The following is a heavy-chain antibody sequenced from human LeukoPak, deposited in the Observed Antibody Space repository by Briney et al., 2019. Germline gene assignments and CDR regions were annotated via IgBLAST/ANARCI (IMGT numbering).Heavy chain of an antibody. CDR3: ARDGSSSGWYGNDY. D-gene: IGHD6-19*01. Sequence: PGGSLRLSCAASGFTFSSCWMTWVRQAPGKGLEWVANIKQDGNEKYYVDSVKGRFSISRDNAKESLYLQMNSLRDEDTAVYYCARDGSSSGWYGNDYWGQGTLVTVSS. V-gene: IGHV3-7*01. CDR2: IKQDGNEK. CDR1: GFTFSSCW. J-gene: IGHJ4*02.